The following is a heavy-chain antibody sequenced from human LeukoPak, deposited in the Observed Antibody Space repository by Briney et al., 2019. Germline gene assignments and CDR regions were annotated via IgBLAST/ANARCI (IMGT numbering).Heavy chain of an antibody. CDR3: ARAHGIVGAPSWVDY. Sequence: SETLSLTCTVSGGSISSYYWSWIRQPPGKRLEWIGYIYYSGSTNYNPSLKSRVTISVDTSKNQFSLKLSSVTAADTAVYYCARAHGIVGAPSWVDYWGQGTLVTVSS. J-gene: IGHJ4*02. CDR2: IYYSGST. V-gene: IGHV4-59*01. D-gene: IGHD1-26*01. CDR1: GGSISSYY.